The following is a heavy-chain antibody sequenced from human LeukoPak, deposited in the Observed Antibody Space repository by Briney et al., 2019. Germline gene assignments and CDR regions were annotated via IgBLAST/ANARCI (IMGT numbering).Heavy chain of an antibody. CDR1: GFTFNNFG. Sequence: PGGSLRLSCAASGFTFNNFGMHWVRQAPGKGLEWVSFIGYEGVHKYYADPVKGRFTISKDNSKATLYLQMNSLRPEDTAVYYCAKDLHGGYSSDYWGQGTLVTVFS. CDR2: IGYEGVHK. V-gene: IGHV3-30*02. D-gene: IGHD4-23*01. CDR3: AKDLHGGYSSDY. J-gene: IGHJ4*02.